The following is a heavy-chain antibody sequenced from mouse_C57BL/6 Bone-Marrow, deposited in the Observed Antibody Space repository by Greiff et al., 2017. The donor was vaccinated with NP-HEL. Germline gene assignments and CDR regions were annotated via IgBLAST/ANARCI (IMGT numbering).Heavy chain of an antibody. CDR2: ISSGGDYI. J-gene: IGHJ1*03. CDR3: TREATVVATYWYFDV. Sequence: EVQGVESGEGLVKPGGSLKLSCAASGFTFSSYAMSWVRQTPEKRLEWVAYISSGGDYIYYADTVKGRFTISTDNARNTLYLQMSSLKSEDTAMYYCTREATVVATYWYFDVWGTGTTVTVSS. D-gene: IGHD1-1*01. CDR1: GFTFSSYA. V-gene: IGHV5-9-1*02.